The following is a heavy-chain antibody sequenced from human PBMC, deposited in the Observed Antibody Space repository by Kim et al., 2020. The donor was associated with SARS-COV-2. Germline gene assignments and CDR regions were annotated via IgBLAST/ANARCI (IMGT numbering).Heavy chain of an antibody. CDR3: AKGLNYRYYCDY. V-gene: IGHV3-23*01. J-gene: IGHJ4*02. D-gene: IGHD3-10*01. Sequence: YDAESVEGRFTVSRDTSRNTLYLQMNSQMAEDTAVYYGAKGLNYRYYCDYWGQGTLVTVSS.